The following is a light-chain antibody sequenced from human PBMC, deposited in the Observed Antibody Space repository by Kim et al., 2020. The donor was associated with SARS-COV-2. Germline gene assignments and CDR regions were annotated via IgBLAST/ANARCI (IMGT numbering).Light chain of an antibody. J-gene: IGLJ3*02. V-gene: IGLV6-57*01. CDR3: QSFDTSVQV. Sequence: GKTVTISCTRSSGSIASYYVQWYQQRPGSSPTTVIYEYNQRPSGVPDRFSGSIDSSSNSASLPISGLKTEDEADYYCQSFDTSVQVFGGGTQLTVL. CDR2: EYN. CDR1: SGSIASYY.